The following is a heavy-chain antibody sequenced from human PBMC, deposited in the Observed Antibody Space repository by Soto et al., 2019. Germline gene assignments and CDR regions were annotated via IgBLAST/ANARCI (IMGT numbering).Heavy chain of an antibody. D-gene: IGHD3-22*01. CDR2: INYRGGT. V-gene: IGHV4-34*01. Sequence: SETLSLTCAVYGGSFSAYYWSWIRQPPGKGLEWNGEINYRGGTTYNPALKARVTISLHTSKSQFSLKLTSVTAANRAVYYFALGSVDTVDISGFYEYWGQVSPVTVSS. J-gene: IGHJ4*02. CDR3: ALGSVDTVDISGFYEY. CDR1: GGSFSAYY.